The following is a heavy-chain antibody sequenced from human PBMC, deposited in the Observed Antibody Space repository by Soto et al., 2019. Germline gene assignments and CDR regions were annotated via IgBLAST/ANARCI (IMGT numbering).Heavy chain of an antibody. D-gene: IGHD3-22*01. J-gene: IGHJ4*02. CDR3: ARARLVVEGRFDY. CDR2: ISSTATYT. Sequence: GSLRLSCAASGFSFSDYYMNWIRQAPGKGLEWLSYISSTATYTSYADSVRGRFTISRDSAKNSLYLDMNGLRAEDTAVYYCARARLVVEGRFDYWGQGTLVTVSS. CDR1: GFSFSDYY. V-gene: IGHV3-11*06.